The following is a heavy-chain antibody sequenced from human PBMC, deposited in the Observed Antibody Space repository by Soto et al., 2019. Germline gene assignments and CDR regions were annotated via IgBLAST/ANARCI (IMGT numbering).Heavy chain of an antibody. D-gene: IGHD2-8*01. V-gene: IGHV3-48*02. CDR1: GFMFDSYA. CDR3: TKGADNSGWGVDF. CDR2: ISPGGDRI. J-gene: IGHJ4*02. Sequence: EVQLVESGGGLVQPGGSLRLSCVASGFMFDSYAMNWVRQAPGKGLEWVSYISPGGDRIYYAESLKGRITISRDNARNSLSLQMNLPSDEDTAFYYCTKGADNSGWGVDFWGPGTLVTVSS.